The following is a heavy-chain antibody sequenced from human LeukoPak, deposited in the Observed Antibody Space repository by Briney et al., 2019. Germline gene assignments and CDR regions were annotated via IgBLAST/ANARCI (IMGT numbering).Heavy chain of an antibody. CDR2: IYYSGST. J-gene: IGHJ5*02. CDR1: GGSISSSSYY. V-gene: IGHV4-39*07. CDR3: ARQQQRFFNWFGP. Sequence: PSETLSLTCTVSGGSISSSSYYWGWIRQPPGKGLEWIGSIYYSGSTHYNPSLKSRVTISVDTSKNQFSLKLSSVTAADTAVYYCARQQQRFFNWFGPWGQGTLVTVSS. D-gene: IGHD6-13*01.